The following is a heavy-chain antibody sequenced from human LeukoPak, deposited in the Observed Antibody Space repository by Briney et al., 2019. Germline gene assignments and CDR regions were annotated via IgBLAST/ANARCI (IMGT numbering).Heavy chain of an antibody. V-gene: IGHV3-21*01. CDR3: ARDRSELYGGNSFDI. D-gene: IGHD4-23*01. J-gene: IGHJ3*02. CDR1: GFTFSSYS. CDR2: ISSSSSYI. Sequence: PGGSLRLSCAASGFTFSSYSMNWVPQAPGKGLEWVSSISSSSSYIYYADSVKGRFTISRDNAKNSLYLQMNSLRAEDTAVYYCARDRSELYGGNSFDIWGQGTMVTVSS.